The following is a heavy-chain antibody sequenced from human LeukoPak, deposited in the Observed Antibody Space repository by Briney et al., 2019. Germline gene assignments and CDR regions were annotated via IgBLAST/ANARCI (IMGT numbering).Heavy chain of an antibody. Sequence: SETLSLTCTVSGYSISSGYFWGWTRQPPGKGLEWIGSLYHSGSTYYNPSLKSRVTISVDTSKNQFSLKLSSVTAADTAVYYCARDPHYYGSEGYKAAWGQGTLVTVSS. J-gene: IGHJ5*02. V-gene: IGHV4-38-2*02. CDR2: LYHSGST. CDR1: GYSISSGYF. D-gene: IGHD3-10*01. CDR3: ARDPHYYGSEGYKAA.